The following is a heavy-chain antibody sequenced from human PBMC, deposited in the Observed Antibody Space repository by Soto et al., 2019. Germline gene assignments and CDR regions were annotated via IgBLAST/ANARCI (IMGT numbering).Heavy chain of an antibody. CDR1: GDSITGDNW. Sequence: QVQLQESGPGLVQPSGTLSLTCAVSGDSITGDNWWSWVRQSPGKGLEWMWEIHHSGATNYNPSLKSRVTISVDKSKNQFSLKLNSVTAEDTAMFYCATQGLYSMGVWGRGTTVTVSS. D-gene: IGHD3-16*01. CDR3: ATQGLYSMGV. CDR2: IHHSGAT. J-gene: IGHJ6*02. V-gene: IGHV4-4*02.